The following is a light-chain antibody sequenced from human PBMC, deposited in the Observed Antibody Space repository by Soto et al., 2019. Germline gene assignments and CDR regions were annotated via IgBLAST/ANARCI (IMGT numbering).Light chain of an antibody. CDR1: SSDVGGYNY. CDR2: DVS. CDR3: SSYTSSSTLV. J-gene: IGLJ2*01. Sequence: QSALTQPASVSGSPGQSITISCTGTSSDVGGYNYVSWYQQHPGKAPKLMIYDVSNRPSGVSNRFSGSKSGNTASLTISGLQAEADADYFCSSYTSSSTLVFGGGTKLTVL. V-gene: IGLV2-14*01.